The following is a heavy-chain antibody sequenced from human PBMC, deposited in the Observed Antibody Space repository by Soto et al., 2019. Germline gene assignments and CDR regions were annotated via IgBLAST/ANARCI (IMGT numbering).Heavy chain of an antibody. CDR2: ISPMFGAA. V-gene: IGHV1-69*19. J-gene: IGHJ4*02. Sequence: QVQLVQSGAEMKKPGSSVKVSCQSSGGTFNTYAMNWVRQAPGQGPEWMGDISPMFGAANYAPKFQGRVTITADESTTTTYMALSSLTSEDTTLYFCAREIQAHTPAFVYWGQGTLVTLSS. CDR1: GGTFNTYA. CDR3: AREIQAHTPAFVY.